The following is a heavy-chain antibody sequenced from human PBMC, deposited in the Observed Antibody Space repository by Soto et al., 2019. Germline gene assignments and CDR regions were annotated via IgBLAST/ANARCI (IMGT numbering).Heavy chain of an antibody. J-gene: IGHJ4*02. CDR2: ISAHTGNT. D-gene: IGHD1-1*01. CDR3: ARGRYGDY. CDR1: GYTFTSYG. Sequence: QVHLVQSGAEVKKPGASVKVSCKCSGYTFTSYGITWVRQAPGQGLEWRGWISAHTGNTDYAQKVQGRVTVTRDTSTSTAYMELRSLRSDDTAVYYCARGRYGDYWGQGALVTVSS. V-gene: IGHV1-18*01.